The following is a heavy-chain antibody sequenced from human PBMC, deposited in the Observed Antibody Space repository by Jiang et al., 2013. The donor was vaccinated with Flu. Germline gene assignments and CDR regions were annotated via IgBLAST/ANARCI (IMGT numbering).Heavy chain of an antibody. Sequence: KPTQTLTLTCTFSGFSLSTSYMCVSWIRQPPGKALEWLAHIDWEDDKYYSTSLKTRLTISKDTSKNQVVLTMTNMDPVDTATYYCARMTYYYDSRGNYYFDYWGQGTLVTVSS. CDR2: IDWEDDK. V-gene: IGHV2-70*01. D-gene: IGHD3-22*01. CDR3: ARMTYYYDSRGNYYFDY. CDR1: GFSLSTSYMC. J-gene: IGHJ4*02.